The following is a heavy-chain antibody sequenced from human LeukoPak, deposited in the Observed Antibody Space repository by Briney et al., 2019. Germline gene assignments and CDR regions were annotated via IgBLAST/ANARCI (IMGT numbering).Heavy chain of an antibody. CDR3: ARGDYCSSTSCYRPTDAFDI. J-gene: IGHJ3*02. CDR1: GYIFTSYW. V-gene: IGHV5-51*01. CDR2: IYPGDSDT. Sequence: GESLKISCKGSGYIFTSYWIGWVRQMPGKGLEWMGIIYPGDSDTRYSPSLQGQVTISADKSISTAYLQWSSLKASDTAMYYCARGDYCSSTSCYRPTDAFDIWGQGTMVTVSS. D-gene: IGHD2-2*02.